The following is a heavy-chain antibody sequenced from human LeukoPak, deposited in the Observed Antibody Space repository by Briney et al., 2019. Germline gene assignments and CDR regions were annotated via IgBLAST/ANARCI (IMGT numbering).Heavy chain of an antibody. CDR3: ARHEGYNWNDGNAFDI. V-gene: IGHV5-51*01. J-gene: IGHJ3*02. CDR2: TYPGDSDT. CDR1: GYSFTSYW. Sequence: GESLKISCKGSGYSFTSYWVGWVRQMPGKGLEWMGITYPGDSDTRYSPSFQGQVTISADKSISTAYLQWSSLKASDTAMYYCARHEGYNWNDGNAFDIWGQGTMVTVSS. D-gene: IGHD1-1*01.